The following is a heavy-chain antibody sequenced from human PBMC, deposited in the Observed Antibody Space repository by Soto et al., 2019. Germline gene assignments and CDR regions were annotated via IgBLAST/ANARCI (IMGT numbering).Heavy chain of an antibody. J-gene: IGHJ4*01. D-gene: IGHD2-21*02. CDR3: AAEVYSGGDCCHFDY. V-gene: IGHV1-46*01. CDR1: GYTFTSYY. Sequence: ASVKVSWKASGYTFTSYYMHWVRQAPGQGLEWMGIINPSGGSTSYAQKFQGRVTMTRDMSTGTVYMELSSLRSEDTAVYYCAAEVYSGGDCCHFDYWGQGSLVTVSS. CDR2: INPSGGST.